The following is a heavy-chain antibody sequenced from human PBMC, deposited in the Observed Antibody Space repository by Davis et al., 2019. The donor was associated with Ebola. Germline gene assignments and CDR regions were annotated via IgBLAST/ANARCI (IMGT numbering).Heavy chain of an antibody. J-gene: IGHJ6*02. CDR3: ARAGGSTTLTAPSMDV. CDR1: GFTFSSYG. Sequence: GESLKISCAASGFTFSSYGMHWVRQAPGKGLEWVAVISYDGSNKYYADSVKGRFTISRDNSKNTLYLQMNRLRAEDTAVYYCARAGGSTTLTAPSMDVWGQGTTVTVSS. D-gene: IGHD2/OR15-2a*01. CDR2: ISYDGSNK. V-gene: IGHV3-33*05.